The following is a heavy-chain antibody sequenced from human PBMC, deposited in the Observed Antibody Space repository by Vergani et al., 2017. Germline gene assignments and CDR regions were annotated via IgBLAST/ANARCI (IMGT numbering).Heavy chain of an antibody. CDR3: ARDYLRNYYDSSVGFSWFDP. CDR1: GYTFTSYG. J-gene: IGHJ5*02. V-gene: IGHV1-18*01. Sequence: QVQLVQSGAEVKKPGASVKVSCKASGYTFTSYGISWVRQAPGQGLEWMGWISAYNGNTNYAQKLQGRVTMTTDTSTSTAYMELRSLRSDDTAVYYCARDYLRNYYDSSVGFSWFDPWGQGTLVTVSS. CDR2: ISAYNGNT. D-gene: IGHD3-22*01.